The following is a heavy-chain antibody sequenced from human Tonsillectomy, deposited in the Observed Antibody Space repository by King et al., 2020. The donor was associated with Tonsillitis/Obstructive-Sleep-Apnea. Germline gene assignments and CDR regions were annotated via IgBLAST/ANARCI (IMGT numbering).Heavy chain of an antibody. J-gene: IGHJ4*02. Sequence: VQLVESGGGLVQPGGYLRLSCAASGFTFSNYAMSWVRQAPGKGLEWVSTITDSGGSTYYADSVKGRFTISRDNSKITLYLQMNSLRAEDTAIYYCMRGGWGTRFDYWGQGTLVTVSS. CDR1: GFTFSNYA. D-gene: IGHD1-26*01. V-gene: IGHV3-23*04. CDR3: MRGGWGTRFDY. CDR2: ITDSGGST.